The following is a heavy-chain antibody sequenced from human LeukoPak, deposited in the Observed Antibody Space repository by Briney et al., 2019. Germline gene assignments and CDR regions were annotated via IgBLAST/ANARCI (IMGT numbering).Heavy chain of an antibody. CDR1: GFTFGDYA. Sequence: GGSLRLSCTASGFTFGDYAMSWFRQAPGKGLEWVGFIRSKAYGGTTEYAASVKGRFTISRDDSKSIAYLQMNSLKTEDTAVYYCTIPGYSSSWYYYGMDVWGQGTTVT. D-gene: IGHD6-13*01. V-gene: IGHV3-49*03. J-gene: IGHJ6*02. CDR2: IRSKAYGGTT. CDR3: TIPGYSSSWYYYGMDV.